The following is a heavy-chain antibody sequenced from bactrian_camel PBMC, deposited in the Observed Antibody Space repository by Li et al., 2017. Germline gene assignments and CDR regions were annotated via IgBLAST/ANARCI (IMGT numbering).Heavy chain of an antibody. Sequence: VQPVESGGGLVQPGGSLRLSRAASGFTFSSYGMSWVRQAPGKGLEWVSTINSGGGTYYADSVKGRFTISRDNVKNTLYLQLNSLKTEDTAMYYCTDGITGGYNYWGQGTQVTVS. CDR3: TDGITGGYNY. D-gene: IGHD8*01. CDR2: INSGGGT. V-gene: IGHV3S40*01. CDR1: GFTFSSYG. J-gene: IGHJ4*01.